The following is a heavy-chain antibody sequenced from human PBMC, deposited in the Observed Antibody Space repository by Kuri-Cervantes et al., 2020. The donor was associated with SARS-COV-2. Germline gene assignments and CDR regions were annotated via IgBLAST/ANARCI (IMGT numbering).Heavy chain of an antibody. V-gene: IGHV3-48*01. D-gene: IGHD2-2*01. CDR3: ARDQRNANWDY. CDR2: ISSTSSTI. J-gene: IGHJ4*02. Sequence: GESLKISCAASGFTFSSYSMNWVRQAPGKGLQWVSYISSTSSTIYYADSVKGRFTISRDNARNSLFLQMSSLRAEDTALYYCARDQRNANWDYWGQGTLVTVSS. CDR1: GFTFSSYS.